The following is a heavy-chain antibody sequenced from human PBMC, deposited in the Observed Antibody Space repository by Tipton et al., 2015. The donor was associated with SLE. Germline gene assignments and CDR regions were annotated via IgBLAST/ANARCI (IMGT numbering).Heavy chain of an antibody. J-gene: IGHJ4*02. CDR3: ARRGYYYDSSGIPPGFDY. D-gene: IGHD3-22*01. Sequence: TLSLTCTVSGGSIRSSSYYWGWIRQPPGKGLECIGSIYYSGSTYYNPSLKSRVTISVDTSKNQFSLKLSSVTAADTAVYYCARRGYYYDSSGIPPGFDYWGQGTLVTVSS. CDR2: IYYSGST. V-gene: IGHV4-39*01. CDR1: GGSIRSSSYY.